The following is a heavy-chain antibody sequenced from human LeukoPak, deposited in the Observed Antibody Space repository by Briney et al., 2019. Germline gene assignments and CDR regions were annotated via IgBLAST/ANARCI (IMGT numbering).Heavy chain of an antibody. CDR1: GFTFSSYW. D-gene: IGHD3-10*01. CDR3: ARDVLLWFGQLLDWFDP. CDR2: IKQGGSEK. J-gene: IGHJ5*02. Sequence: KPGGSLRLSCAASGFTFSSYWMSWVRQAPGKGLEGVSNIKQGGSEKYYVDSVKGRFTISRDNAKNSMYLQMNSMRAEDTAVYYCARDVLLWFGQLLDWFDPWGQGTLVTVSS. V-gene: IGHV3-7*01.